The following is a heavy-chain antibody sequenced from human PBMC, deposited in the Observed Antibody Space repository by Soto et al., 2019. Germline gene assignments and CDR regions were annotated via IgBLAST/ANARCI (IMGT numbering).Heavy chain of an antibody. CDR3: ARKYEYSSSSFDY. CDR1: GGPINSGGCY. V-gene: IGHV4-39*01. D-gene: IGHD6-6*01. CDR2: VHYSGST. J-gene: IGHJ4*02. Sequence: SETXCLTGIVTGGPINSGGCYWGWIRQPPGKGLEWIGSVHYSGSTSYDPSLKSRVTVSVDTSKNQFSLKLSSVTAADMAVYYCARKYEYSSSSFDYWGQGTLVTVSS.